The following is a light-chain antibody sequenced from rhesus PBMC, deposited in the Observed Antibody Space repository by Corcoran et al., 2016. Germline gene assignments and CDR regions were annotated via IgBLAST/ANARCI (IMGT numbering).Light chain of an antibody. J-gene: IGKJ1*01. CDR2: AAS. V-gene: IGKV1-28*03. CDR3: LQHNSDPPWT. CDR1: QGIKSY. Sequence: DIQMTQSPSSLSASVGDTVTITCRASQGIKSYLNWFQQKPGKAPKLLIYAASSLESGVPSRFSGSGSGTDVTLTISSLQPEDCAVYYCLQHNSDPPWTFGQGTKVEIK.